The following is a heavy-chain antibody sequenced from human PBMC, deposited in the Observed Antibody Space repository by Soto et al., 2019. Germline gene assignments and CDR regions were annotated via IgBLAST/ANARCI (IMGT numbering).Heavy chain of an antibody. J-gene: IGHJ4*02. CDR3: TTPTSIYGSGSYRLDY. Sequence: GGSLRLSCAASGFTFSNAWMNWVRQAPGKGLEWVGRIKSKTDGGTTDYAAPVKGRFTNSRDDSKNTLYLQMNSLKTEDTAVYYCTTPTSIYGSGSYRLDYWGQGTLVTVSS. CDR1: GFTFSNAW. CDR2: IKSKTDGGTT. V-gene: IGHV3-15*07. D-gene: IGHD3-10*01.